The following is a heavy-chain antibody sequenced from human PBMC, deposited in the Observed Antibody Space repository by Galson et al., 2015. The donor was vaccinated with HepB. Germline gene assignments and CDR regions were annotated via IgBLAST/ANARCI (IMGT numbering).Heavy chain of an antibody. CDR1: GLSFPSHG. Sequence: CAASGLSFPSHGMHWVRQAPGKGLEWVALIWFDGSKRYYVDSVKDRFTISRDNSKNIVYLEMNSLRAEDTAVYFCARWLGDLSSLDYWGQGIVVTVSS. D-gene: IGHD3-10*01. J-gene: IGHJ4*02. V-gene: IGHV3-33*01. CDR3: ARWLGDLSSLDY. CDR2: IWFDGSKR.